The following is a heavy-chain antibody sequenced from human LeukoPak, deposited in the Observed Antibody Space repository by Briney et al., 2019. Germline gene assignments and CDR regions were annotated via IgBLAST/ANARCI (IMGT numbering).Heavy chain of an antibody. D-gene: IGHD5-18*01. CDR1: GGSISSGSDY. CDR3: ARQPAMAPFDY. J-gene: IGHJ4*02. CDR2: IYYSGST. Sequence: PSETLSLTCTVSGGSISSGSDYWGWIRQPPGKGLEWIGSIYYSGSTYYNPSLKSRVTISVDTSKNQFSLKLSSVTAADTAVYYCARQPAMAPFDYWGQGTLVTVSS. V-gene: IGHV4-39*01.